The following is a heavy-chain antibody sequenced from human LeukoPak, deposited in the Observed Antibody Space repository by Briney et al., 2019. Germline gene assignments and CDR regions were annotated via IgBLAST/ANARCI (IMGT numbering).Heavy chain of an antibody. J-gene: IGHJ4*02. CDR2: ISASGSST. V-gene: IGHV3-23*01. Sequence: GGSLRLSCEVSGFTFNNFAMSWVRQGPGKGLEWVSFISASGSSTNYADSVKGRFTISRDNSTNTLYLQINSLRADDTAAYYCAKGAQYDFWSGYTLEYFDVWGRGTLVTVSS. CDR3: AKGAQYDFWSGYTLEYFDV. CDR1: GFTFNNFA. D-gene: IGHD3-3*01.